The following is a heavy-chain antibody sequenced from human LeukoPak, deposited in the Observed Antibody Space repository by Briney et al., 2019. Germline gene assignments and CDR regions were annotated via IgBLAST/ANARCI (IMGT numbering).Heavy chain of an antibody. CDR1: GFTFSSYE. V-gene: IGHV3-48*03. J-gene: IGHJ6*04. Sequence: GGSLRLSCAASGFTFSSYEMNWVRQAPGKGLEWVSYISSSGSTIYYADSVKGRFTISRDNSKNTLYLQMNSLRAEDTAVYYCARDYPTYYYGSGSYHYGMDVWGKGTTVTVSS. CDR2: ISSSGSTI. CDR3: ARDYPTYYYGSGSYHYGMDV. D-gene: IGHD3-10*01.